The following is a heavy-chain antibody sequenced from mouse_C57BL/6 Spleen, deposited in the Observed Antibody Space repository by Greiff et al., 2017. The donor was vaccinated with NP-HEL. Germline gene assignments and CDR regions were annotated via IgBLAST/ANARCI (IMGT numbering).Heavy chain of an antibody. J-gene: IGHJ2*01. Sequence: EVKVEESGGDLVKPGGSLKLSCAASGFTFSSYGMSWVRQTPDKRLEWVATISSGGSYTYYPDSVKGRFTISRDNAKNTLYLQMSSLKSEDTAMYYWARPPYDYDGGGFDYWGQGTTLTVSS. D-gene: IGHD2-4*01. V-gene: IGHV5-6*02. CDR1: GFTFSSYG. CDR2: ISSGGSYT. CDR3: ARPPYDYDGGGFDY.